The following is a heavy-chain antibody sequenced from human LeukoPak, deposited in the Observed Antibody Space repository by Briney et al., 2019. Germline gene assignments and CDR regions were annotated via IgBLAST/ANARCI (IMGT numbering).Heavy chain of an antibody. Sequence: GGSLRLSCAASGYTFSSHGMHWVRQAPGKGLEWVALIWYDGSKKYYADSVKGRFTISRDNSKNTVYLQMNSLRAEDTAVYYCARVYGDYGAFDIWGQRAMVTVSS. V-gene: IGHV3-33*03. CDR1: GYTFSSHG. J-gene: IGHJ3*02. D-gene: IGHD4-17*01. CDR2: IWYDGSKK. CDR3: ARVYGDYGAFDI.